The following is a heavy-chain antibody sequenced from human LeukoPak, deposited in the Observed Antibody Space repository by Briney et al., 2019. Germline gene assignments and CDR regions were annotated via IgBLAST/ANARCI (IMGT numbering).Heavy chain of an antibody. CDR1: GGSISGSCCY. CDR3: SRTTGDSAKIAAH. J-gene: IGHJ4*02. V-gene: IGHV4-39*01. D-gene: IGHD3-16*01. CDR2: TSYSGST. Sequence: SETLSLTCTVSGGSISGSCCYWGWIRQTPGKDLEWIGSTSYSGSTHYNPSFKRRVTVSVDTSKNQFFLNLSSVIAADTAVYYYSRTTGDSAKIAAHWGQGTLVTVSS.